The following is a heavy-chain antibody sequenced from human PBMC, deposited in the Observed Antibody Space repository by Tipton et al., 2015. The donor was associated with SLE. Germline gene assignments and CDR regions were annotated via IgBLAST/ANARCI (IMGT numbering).Heavy chain of an antibody. CDR2: ITNNGNT. J-gene: IGHJ5*02. CDR3: ARHDTNYGRNWFDP. CDR1: VASISDDS. D-gene: IGHD2-8*01. V-gene: IGHV4-39*01. Sequence: TLSLTCTVFVASISDDSWDWTRQPPGTGPGWIGRITNNGNTYYIPSLQSRVTMSVDTSKNHFSLKLSSVTAADTAVYYCARHDTNYGRNWFDPWGQGTLVTVSS.